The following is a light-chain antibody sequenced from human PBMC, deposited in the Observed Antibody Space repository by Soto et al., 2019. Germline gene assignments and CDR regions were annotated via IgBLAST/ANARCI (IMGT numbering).Light chain of an antibody. Sequence: EIVLTQSPATLSLSPGETATLSCRASQSVSGYIGWYQQKPGQAPRLLIYADSNRATGIPARFSCSGSGTDFTLTISSLQPDDSATYYCQQYNTYGLTFGGGTKVDIK. CDR3: QQYNTYGLT. J-gene: IGKJ4*02. CDR1: QSVSGY. V-gene: IGKV3-11*01. CDR2: ADS.